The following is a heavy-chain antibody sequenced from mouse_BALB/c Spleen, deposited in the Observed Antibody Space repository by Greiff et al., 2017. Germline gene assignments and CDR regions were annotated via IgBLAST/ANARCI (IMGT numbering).Heavy chain of an antibody. CDR3: ARRLSRGYYYAMDY. CDR2: INPSTGYT. CDR1: GYTFTSYW. Sequence: VQLQQSGAELAKPGASVKMSCKASGYTFTSYWMHWVKQRPGQGLEWIGYINPSTGYTEYNQKFKDKATLTADKSSSTAYMQLSSLTSEDSAVYYCARRLSRGYYYAMDYWGQGTSVTVSS. V-gene: IGHV1-7*01. J-gene: IGHJ4*01.